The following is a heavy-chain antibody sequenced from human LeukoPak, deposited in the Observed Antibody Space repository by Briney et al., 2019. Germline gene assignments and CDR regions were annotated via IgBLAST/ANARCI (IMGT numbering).Heavy chain of an antibody. J-gene: IGHJ4*02. Sequence: PSETLSLTCAVYGGSFSGHYWSWIRQPPGKGLEWIGEINHSGSTNYNPSLKSRVTISVDTSKNQFSLKLSSVTAADTAVYYCAREGEYSYGYGDYWGQGTLVTVSS. CDR3: AREGEYSYGYGDY. V-gene: IGHV4-34*01. CDR1: GGSFSGHY. CDR2: INHSGST. D-gene: IGHD5-18*01.